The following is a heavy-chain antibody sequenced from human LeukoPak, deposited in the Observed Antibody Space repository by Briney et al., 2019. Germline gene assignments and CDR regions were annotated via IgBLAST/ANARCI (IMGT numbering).Heavy chain of an antibody. J-gene: IGHJ3*02. CDR1: GFTFNRYS. Sequence: GGSLRLSCAASGFTFNRYSMNWVRLAPGKGLEWVSSISSSSSYIYYADSVRGRFTISRDNAKNSLYLQMNSLRAEDMALYYCATVGWELPHDAFDIWGQGTMVTVSS. V-gene: IGHV3-21*01. CDR2: ISSSSSYI. CDR3: ATVGWELPHDAFDI. D-gene: IGHD2-15*01.